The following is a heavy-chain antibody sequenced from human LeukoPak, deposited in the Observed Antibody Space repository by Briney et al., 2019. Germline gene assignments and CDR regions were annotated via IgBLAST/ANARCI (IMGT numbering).Heavy chain of an antibody. V-gene: IGHV1-8*03. CDR1: GYTFASYD. D-gene: IGHD4-17*01. J-gene: IGHJ6*03. Sequence: ASVKVSCKASGYTFASYDINWVRQATGQGLEWMGWLNPNSGNTGYAQKFQGRVTITADESTSTVYMELSSLRSEDTAMYFCARAGPEADDYGDYRYYYYMDVWGKGTTVSISS. CDR3: ARAGPEADDYGDYRYYYYMDV. CDR2: LNPNSGNT.